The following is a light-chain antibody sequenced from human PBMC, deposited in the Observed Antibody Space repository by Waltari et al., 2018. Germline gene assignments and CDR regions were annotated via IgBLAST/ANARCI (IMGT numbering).Light chain of an antibody. J-gene: IGKJ3*01. Sequence: ETVLTQSPGTLSLSPGERVTLSCRASQSVASRHLAWYQQKPGQAPRLLIYDASSRATGIPDRFSGSGSGTDFTLTITRLEPEDFAVYYCQQRSNWPITFGPGTKVDIK. V-gene: IGKV3D-20*02. CDR2: DAS. CDR1: QSVASRH. CDR3: QQRSNWPIT.